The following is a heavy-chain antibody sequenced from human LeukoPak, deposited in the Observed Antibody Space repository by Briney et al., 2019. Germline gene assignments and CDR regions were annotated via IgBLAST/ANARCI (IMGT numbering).Heavy chain of an antibody. CDR1: GGSISSYY. D-gene: IGHD5-12*01. Sequence: SETLSLTCTVSGGSISSYYWSWIRQPPGKGLEWIGYIYYSGSTNYNPSLKSRVTISVDTSKNQFSLKLSSVTAADTAVYYCARQSGYDLYYFDYWGQGTLVTVSS. J-gene: IGHJ4*02. CDR2: IYYSGST. CDR3: ARQSGYDLYYFDY. V-gene: IGHV4-59*08.